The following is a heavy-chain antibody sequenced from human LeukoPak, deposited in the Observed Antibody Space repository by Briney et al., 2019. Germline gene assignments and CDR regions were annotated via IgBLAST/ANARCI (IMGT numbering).Heavy chain of an antibody. CDR1: GYTLTELS. Sequence: ASVKVSCKVSGYTLTELSMHWVRQAPGKGLEWMGGFDPEDGETIYAQKFQGRVTMTEDTSTDTAYMELSSLRSEDTAVYYCAIAFQVAATYDYWGQGTLVTVSS. CDR2: FDPEDGET. CDR3: AIAFQVAATYDY. D-gene: IGHD2-15*01. J-gene: IGHJ4*02. V-gene: IGHV1-24*01.